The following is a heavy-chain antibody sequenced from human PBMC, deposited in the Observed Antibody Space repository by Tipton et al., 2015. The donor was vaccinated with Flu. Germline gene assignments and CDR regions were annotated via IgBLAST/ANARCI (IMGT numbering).Heavy chain of an antibody. Sequence: TLSLTCTVSGGSISSYYWSWIRQPAGKGLEWIGRIYTSGSTNYNPSLKSRVTMSVDTSKNQFSLKLSPVTAADTAVYYCARDANYDILTGYHGMDVWGQGTTVTVSS. CDR3: ARDANYDILTGYHGMDV. J-gene: IGHJ6*02. CDR1: GGSISSYY. V-gene: IGHV4-4*07. D-gene: IGHD3-9*01. CDR2: IYTSGST.